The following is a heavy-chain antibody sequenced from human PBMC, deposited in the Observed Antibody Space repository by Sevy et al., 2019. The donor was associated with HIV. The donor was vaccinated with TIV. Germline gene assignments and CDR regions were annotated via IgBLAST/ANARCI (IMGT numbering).Heavy chain of an antibody. CDR2: IHYKGIKK. V-gene: IGHV3-30*02. Sequence: GGSWRPSCPASGFTLITYAMPWVRQAPGKGRRGVPVIHYKGIKKYYADSVKARFTISRDNSKNTLYLQMNSLRAEDTAVYYCAKMGPDRYGDTAAIYYYYYYMDVWGKGTTVTVSS. J-gene: IGHJ6*03. CDR3: AKMGPDRYGDTAAIYYYYYYMDV. CDR1: GFTLITYA. D-gene: IGHD5-18*01.